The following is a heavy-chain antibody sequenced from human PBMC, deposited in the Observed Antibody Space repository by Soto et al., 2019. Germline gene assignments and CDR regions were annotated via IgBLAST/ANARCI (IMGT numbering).Heavy chain of an antibody. CDR3: ARVPQFEGGYWFDP. Sequence: SETLSLTCTVSGGSVSSGSYYWGWIRQPPGKGLEWIGYIYYSGSTNYNPSLKSRVTISVDTSKNQFSLKLSSVTAADTAVYYCARVPQFEGGYWFDPWGQGTLVTVSS. J-gene: IGHJ5*02. D-gene: IGHD3-16*01. V-gene: IGHV4-61*01. CDR2: IYYSGST. CDR1: GGSVSSGSYY.